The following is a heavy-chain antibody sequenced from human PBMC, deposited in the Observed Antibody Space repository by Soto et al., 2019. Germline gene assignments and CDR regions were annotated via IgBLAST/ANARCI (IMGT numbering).Heavy chain of an antibody. Sequence: SVKVSCKASGGTFSSYAISWVRQAPGQGLEWMGGIIPIFGTANYAQKFQGRVTITADESTSTAYMELSSLRSEDTAVYYCARDQSPVARYYYYGTTVWPHATPVTV. CDR3: ARDQSPVARYYYYGTTV. J-gene: IGHJ6*02. CDR2: IIPIFGTA. D-gene: IGHD5-12*01. V-gene: IGHV1-69*13. CDR1: GGTFSSYA.